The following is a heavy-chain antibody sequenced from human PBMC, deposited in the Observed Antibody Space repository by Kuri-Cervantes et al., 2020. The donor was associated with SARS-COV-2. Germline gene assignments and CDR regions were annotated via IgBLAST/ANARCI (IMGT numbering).Heavy chain of an antibody. Sequence: LSLTCAASGFTVSSNYMSWVRQALGKGLEWVSVIYSGGSTYYADSVKGRFTISRHNSKNTLYLQMNSLRAEDTAVYYCARAAAGPYYYYYGMDVWGQGTTVTVSS. CDR1: GFTVSSNY. CDR3: ARAAAGPYYYYYGMDV. D-gene: IGHD6-13*01. CDR2: IYSGGST. J-gene: IGHJ6*02. V-gene: IGHV3-53*04.